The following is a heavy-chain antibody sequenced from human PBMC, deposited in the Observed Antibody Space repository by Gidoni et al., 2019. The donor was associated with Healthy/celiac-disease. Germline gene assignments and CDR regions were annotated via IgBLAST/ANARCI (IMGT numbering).Heavy chain of an antibody. CDR2: INNSGSN. D-gene: IGHD5-12*01. V-gene: IGHV4-34*01. CDR3: ARGSGYYYYYGRDV. CDR1: GGSFIGYY. J-gene: IGHJ6*02. Sequence: QVQLQQWCAGLLKPSETLSLTFAVYGGSFIGYYWSWIRQPPGKGLEWIGEINNSGSNNYNTSIKSRVTISVDTSKNQFSLKLSSVTAADTAVYYCARGSGYYYYYGRDVWGQGTTVTVSS.